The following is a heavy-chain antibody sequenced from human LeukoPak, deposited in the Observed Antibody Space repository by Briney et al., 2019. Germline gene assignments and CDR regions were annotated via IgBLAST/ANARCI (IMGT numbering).Heavy chain of an antibody. Sequence: ASVKVSCKASGYTFTSYGISWVRQAPGQGLVWMGWISAYNGNTNYAQKLQGRVTMTTDTSTSTAYMELRSLRSDDTAVYYCARGGSSWYTVSYYYYYMDVWGKGTTVTVSS. D-gene: IGHD6-13*01. J-gene: IGHJ6*03. CDR3: ARGGSSWYTVSYYYYYMDV. CDR2: ISAYNGNT. V-gene: IGHV1-18*01. CDR1: GYTFTSYG.